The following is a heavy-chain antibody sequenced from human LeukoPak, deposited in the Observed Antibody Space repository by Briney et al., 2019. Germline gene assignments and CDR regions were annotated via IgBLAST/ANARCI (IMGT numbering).Heavy chain of an antibody. Sequence: PGGSLRLSCAASGFTFSDYYMTWIRQAPGKGLEWVSYISSSDNTRFYADSVKGRFTISRDNAKNSLYLQMNSLRAEDTAVYYCARDLFGFYFFLPWGQGTMVTVSS. J-gene: IGHJ5*02. CDR1: GFTFSDYY. V-gene: IGHV3-11*01. CDR2: ISSSDNTR. D-gene: IGHD3-22*01. CDR3: ARDLFGFYFFLP.